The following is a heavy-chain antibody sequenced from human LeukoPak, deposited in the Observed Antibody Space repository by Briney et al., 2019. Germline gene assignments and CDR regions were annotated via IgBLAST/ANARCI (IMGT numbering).Heavy chain of an antibody. D-gene: IGHD1-26*01. CDR1: GGSLSGYY. J-gene: IGHJ5*02. CDR3: ARLGIDRYLPIAKRWFDP. V-gene: IGHV4-34*01. CDR2: INHSGDT. Sequence: PSETLSLTCAVYGGSLSGYYWTWIRQSPGKGLEWIGEINHSGDTHYNPSLRSRAIISEDNSKNQFSLKLSSVTVADTAVYYCARLGIDRYLPIAKRWFDPWGQGTQVTVSS.